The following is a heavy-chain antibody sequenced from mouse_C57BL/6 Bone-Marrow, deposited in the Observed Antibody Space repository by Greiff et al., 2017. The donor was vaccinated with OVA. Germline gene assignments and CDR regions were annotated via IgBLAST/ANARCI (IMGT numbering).Heavy chain of an antibody. V-gene: IGHV1-64*01. CDR3: APYDYDPAY. CDR1: GYTFTSYW. Sequence: QVQLQQPGAELVKPGASVKLSCKASGYTFTSYWMHWVTQRPGQGLEWIGMFHPNSGSTNYNEKFKSKATLTVDKSSNTAYMQLSSLTSEDSAVYYCAPYDYDPAYWGQGTLVTVSA. J-gene: IGHJ3*01. CDR2: FHPNSGST. D-gene: IGHD2-4*01.